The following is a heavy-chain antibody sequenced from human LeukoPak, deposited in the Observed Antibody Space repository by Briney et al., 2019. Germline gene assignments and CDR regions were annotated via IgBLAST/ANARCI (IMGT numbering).Heavy chain of an antibody. CDR3: AGGYGSGSYSPTYFMDV. D-gene: IGHD3-10*01. CDR1: GFTFSSYS. J-gene: IGHJ6*03. V-gene: IGHV3-21*01. Sequence: GGSLRLSCAASGFTFSSYSMNWVRQAPGKGLEWVSSISSSSSYIYYADSVKGRFTISRDNAKNSLYLQMNSLRAEDAAVYYCAGGYGSGSYSPTYFMDVWGKGTTVTISS. CDR2: ISSSSSYI.